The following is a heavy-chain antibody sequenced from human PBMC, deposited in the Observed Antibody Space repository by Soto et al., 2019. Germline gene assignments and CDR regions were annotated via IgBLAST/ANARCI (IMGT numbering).Heavy chain of an antibody. V-gene: IGHV4-34*01. Sequence: LRETLSLTCAVYGGSFSGYYWSWIRQPPGKGLEWIGEINHSGSTNYNPSLKSRVTISVDTSKNQFSLKLSSVTAADTAVYYCARTGFGVVIIQAFDIWGQGTMVTVSS. CDR1: GGSFSGYY. CDR2: INHSGST. D-gene: IGHD3-3*01. J-gene: IGHJ3*02. CDR3: ARTGFGVVIIQAFDI.